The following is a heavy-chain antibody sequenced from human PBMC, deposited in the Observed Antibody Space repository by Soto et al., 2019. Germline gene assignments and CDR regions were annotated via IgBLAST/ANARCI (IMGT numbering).Heavy chain of an antibody. Sequence: QVQLVQSGAEVKKPGASVKFSCRVSGYTFTNYVISWVRQAPGQGREWMGWISAYNGNTKYAQKRQGRVTMTTDTSTSTAYMELRSLRSDDTAVYYCATDSPPVDYWGQGTLVTVSS. V-gene: IGHV1-18*01. CDR1: GYTFTNYV. J-gene: IGHJ4*02. CDR3: ATDSPPVDY. CDR2: ISAYNGNT.